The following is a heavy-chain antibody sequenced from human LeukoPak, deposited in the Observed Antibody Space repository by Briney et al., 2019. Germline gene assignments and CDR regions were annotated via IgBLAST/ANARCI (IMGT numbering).Heavy chain of an antibody. CDR1: GFTFSSYA. J-gene: IGHJ3*02. V-gene: IGHV3-9*01. CDR3: AKALVVISTNDAFDI. D-gene: IGHD3-22*01. Sequence: PGGSLRLPCAASGFTFSSYAMSWVRQAPGKGLEWVSGISWNSGSIGYADSVKGRFTISRDNAKNSLYLQMNSLRAEDTALYYCAKALVVISTNDAFDIWGQGTMVTVSS. CDR2: ISWNSGSI.